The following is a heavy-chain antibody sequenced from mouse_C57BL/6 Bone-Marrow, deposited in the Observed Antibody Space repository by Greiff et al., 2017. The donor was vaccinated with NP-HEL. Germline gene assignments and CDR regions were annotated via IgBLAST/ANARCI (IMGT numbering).Heavy chain of an antibody. V-gene: IGHV1-81*01. CDR2: IYPRSGNT. Sequence: VQLQQSGAELARPGASVKLSCKASGYTFTSYGISWVKQRTGQGLEWIGEIYPRSGNTYYNEKFKGKATLTADKSSSTAYMELRSLTSEDSAVYFCAGFPPYPRGADWGQGTLVTVSA. CDR1: GYTFTSYG. CDR3: AGFPPYPRGAD. D-gene: IGHD2-10*01. J-gene: IGHJ3*01.